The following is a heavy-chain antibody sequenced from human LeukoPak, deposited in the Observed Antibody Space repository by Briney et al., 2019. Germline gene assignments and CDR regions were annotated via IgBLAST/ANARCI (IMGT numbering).Heavy chain of an antibody. D-gene: IGHD3-10*01. V-gene: IGHV3-23*01. CDR2: ISGSGGST. J-gene: IGHJ3*02. Sequence: PGGSLRLSCAASGFTFSSYAMSWVRQAPGKGLEWVSAISGSGGSTYYADSVKGRFTISRDNAKNSLYLQMNSLRAEDTAVYYCARDYYASKGAFDIWGQGTMVTVSS. CDR3: ARDYYASKGAFDI. CDR1: GFTFSSYA.